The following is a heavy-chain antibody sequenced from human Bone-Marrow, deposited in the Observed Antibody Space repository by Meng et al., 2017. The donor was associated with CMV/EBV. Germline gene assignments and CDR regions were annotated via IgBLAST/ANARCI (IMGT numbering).Heavy chain of an antibody. CDR1: GFTFSSYG. CDR3: ASVSRSTIFGVVNYGMDV. CDR2: IRYDGSNK. J-gene: IGHJ6*02. Sequence: GESLKISCAASGFTFSSYGMHWVRQAPGKGLEWVAFIRYDGSNKYYADSVKGRFTISRDNSKNTLYLQMNSLRAEDTAVYYCASVSRSTIFGVVNYGMDVWGQGTTVTVSS. V-gene: IGHV3-30*02. D-gene: IGHD3-3*01.